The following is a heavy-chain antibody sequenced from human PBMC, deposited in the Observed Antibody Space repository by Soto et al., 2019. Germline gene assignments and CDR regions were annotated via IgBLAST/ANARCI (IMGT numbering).Heavy chain of an antibody. V-gene: IGHV1-18*04. Sequence: ASVKVSCKASGYTFTSYGISWVRQAPGQGLEWMGWISAYNGNTNYAQKLQGRVTMTTDTSTSTACMELRSSRSDDTAVYYCARDKLLPTIYYYYGMDVWGQGTTVTVSS. CDR2: ISAYNGNT. J-gene: IGHJ6*02. CDR1: GYTFTSYG. D-gene: IGHD2-21*01. CDR3: ARDKLLPTIYYYYGMDV.